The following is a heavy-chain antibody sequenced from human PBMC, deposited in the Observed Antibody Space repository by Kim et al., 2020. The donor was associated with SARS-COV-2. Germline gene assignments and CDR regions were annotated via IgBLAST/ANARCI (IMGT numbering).Heavy chain of an antibody. Sequence: GGSLRLSCAASGFTFSSYWMSWVRQAPGKGLEWVANIKQDGSEKYYVDSVKGRFTISRDNAKNSLYLQLNSLRAEDTAVYYCAEEEHYYSNYGWAADGAGGVVYCGQGTLVTVSS. CDR1: GFTFSSYW. CDR2: IKQDGSEK. J-gene: IGHJ4*02. V-gene: IGHV3-7*03. CDR3: AEEEHYYSNYGWAADGAGGVVY. D-gene: IGHD4-4*01.